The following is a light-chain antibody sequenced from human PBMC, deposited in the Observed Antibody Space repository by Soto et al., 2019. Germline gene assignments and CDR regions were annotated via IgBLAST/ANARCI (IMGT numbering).Light chain of an antibody. CDR3: QQSTGT. J-gene: IGKJ1*01. CDR2: AAS. V-gene: IGKV1-39*01. CDR1: QSFSSY. Sequence: DIQMTQSPSSLSASVGDRVTITCRARQSFSSYLNWYQQKPGKAPKLLIYAASSLQRGVPSRFSGSGSGTDFTLTISRMQPEDFSTYYCQQSTGTFGQGTKVEIK.